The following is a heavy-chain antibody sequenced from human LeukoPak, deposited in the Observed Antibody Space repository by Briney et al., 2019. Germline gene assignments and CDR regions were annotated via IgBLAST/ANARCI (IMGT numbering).Heavy chain of an antibody. Sequence: ASVKVSCKASGYTLTRYGISWVRQAPGQGLEWMGWISAYNCNTNYPQKLQGRVTMTTDTSTSTAYMELRSLRSDDTAVYYCARDLVPPNYYDSSGYYPNFDYWGQGTLVTVSS. CDR2: ISAYNCNT. V-gene: IGHV1-18*01. CDR3: ARDLVPPNYYDSSGYYPNFDY. D-gene: IGHD3-22*01. CDR1: GYTLTRYG. J-gene: IGHJ4*02.